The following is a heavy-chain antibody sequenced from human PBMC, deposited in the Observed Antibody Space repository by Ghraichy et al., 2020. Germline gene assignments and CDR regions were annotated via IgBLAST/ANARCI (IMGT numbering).Heavy chain of an antibody. D-gene: IGHD6-13*01. CDR1: GYTFTGYY. Sequence: VKVSCKASGYTFTGYYMHWVRQAPGQGLEWMGRINPNSGGTNYAQKFQGRVTMTRDTSISTAYMELSRLRSDDTAVYYCARRSISAAVYYYGMDVWGQGTTVTVSS. CDR2: INPNSGGT. J-gene: IGHJ6*02. CDR3: ARRSISAAVYYYGMDV. V-gene: IGHV1-2*06.